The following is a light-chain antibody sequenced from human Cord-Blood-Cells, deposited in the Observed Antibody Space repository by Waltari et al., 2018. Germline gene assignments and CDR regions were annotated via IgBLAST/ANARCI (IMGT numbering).Light chain of an antibody. J-gene: IGKJ1*01. CDR2: GAS. CDR1: QSVSSSY. V-gene: IGKV3-20*01. Sequence: EVVLTQSPGTLSLSPGERATLSCRAGQSVSSSYLAWYQQKPGQAPGLLIYGASSRATGIPDRFSGSGSGTDFSLTISRLEPEDFAVYYCQQYGSSPPWTVGQGTKVEIK. CDR3: QQYGSSPPWT.